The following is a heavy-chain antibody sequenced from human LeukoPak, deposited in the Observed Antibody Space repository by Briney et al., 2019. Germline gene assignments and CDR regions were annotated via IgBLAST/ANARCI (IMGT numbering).Heavy chain of an antibody. CDR3: ARMSGAVAGY. Sequence: GGSLRLSCAASGFTFSSYSMNWVRQAPGKGLEWVSSISSSSSYIYYADSVKGRFTISRDDAKNSLYLQMNSLRAEDTAVYYCARMSGAVAGYWGQGTLVTVSS. CDR2: ISSSSSYI. D-gene: IGHD6-19*01. J-gene: IGHJ4*02. V-gene: IGHV3-21*01. CDR1: GFTFSSYS.